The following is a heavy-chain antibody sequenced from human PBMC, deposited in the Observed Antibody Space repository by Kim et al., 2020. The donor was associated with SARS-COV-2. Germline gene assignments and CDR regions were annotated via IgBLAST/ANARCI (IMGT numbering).Heavy chain of an antibody. Sequence: DSLKGRFTISRDNAKNSLYLQMNSLRAEDTAVYYCAGDYYDSSGYKRLDYWGQGTLVTVSS. CDR3: AGDYYDSSGYKRLDY. J-gene: IGHJ4*02. V-gene: IGHV3-21*01. D-gene: IGHD3-22*01.